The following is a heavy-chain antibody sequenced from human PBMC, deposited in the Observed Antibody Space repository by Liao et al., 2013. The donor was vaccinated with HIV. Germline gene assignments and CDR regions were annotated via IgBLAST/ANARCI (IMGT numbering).Heavy chain of an antibody. J-gene: IGHJ6*03. CDR3: ARVGMTTITGYYYYIDV. D-gene: IGHD5-24*01. V-gene: IGHV4-4*07. CDR2: IYTSGST. Sequence: QVQLQESGPRLVKPSDTLSLTCTVSGGSISSYYWSWIRQPAGKGLEWIGRIYTSGSTNYNPSLKSRVTMSVDTSKNQVSLKLSSVTAADTAVYYCARVGMTTITGYYYYIDVWGKGTTVTVSS. CDR1: GGSISSYY.